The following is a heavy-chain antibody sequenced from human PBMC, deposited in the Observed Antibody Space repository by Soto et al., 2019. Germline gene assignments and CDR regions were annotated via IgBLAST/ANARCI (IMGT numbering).Heavy chain of an antibody. V-gene: IGHV3-23*01. Sequence: GGSLRLSCAASGFTFSSYAMSWVRQAPGKGLEWVSAISGSGGSTYYADSVKGRFTISRDNSKNTLYLQMNSLRAEDTAVYYCAKEMYYDYIWGSYRNDAFDIWGQGTMVTVSS. CDR3: AKEMYYDYIWGSYRNDAFDI. J-gene: IGHJ3*02. CDR2: ISGSGGST. D-gene: IGHD3-16*02. CDR1: GFTFSSYA.